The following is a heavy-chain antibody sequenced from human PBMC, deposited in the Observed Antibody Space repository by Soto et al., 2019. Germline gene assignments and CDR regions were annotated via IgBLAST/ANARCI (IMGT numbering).Heavy chain of an antibody. D-gene: IGHD1-7*01. J-gene: IGHJ4*02. CDR1: GDIFTDNY. V-gene: IGHV1-2*02. CDR3: AQAYPAPGTPSF. Sequence: SVKDSCKTAGDIFTDNYLHWVRQPPGQGLEWMGWINPKSGVTDFAQNFRGRVTMTRDTAISTAYMELSRLRSDDTDVYYCAQAYPAPGTPSFWGQGTLCPVSA. CDR2: INPKSGVT.